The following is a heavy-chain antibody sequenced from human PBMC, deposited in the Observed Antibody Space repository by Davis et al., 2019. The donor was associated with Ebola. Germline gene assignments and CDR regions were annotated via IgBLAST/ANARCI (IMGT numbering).Heavy chain of an antibody. Sequence: AASVKVSCKVSGGAFTNTAISWLRQTPGQGLEWLGGIIPLFGSRSYARNFRARVTITADGPTSTAYMELTSLRSEDTAIYYCASRETSVNAYHYHGMDVWGQGTTVTVSS. D-gene: IGHD3-10*01. CDR1: GGAFTNTA. CDR3: ASRETSVNAYHYHGMDV. J-gene: IGHJ6*02. CDR2: IIPLFGSR. V-gene: IGHV1-69*13.